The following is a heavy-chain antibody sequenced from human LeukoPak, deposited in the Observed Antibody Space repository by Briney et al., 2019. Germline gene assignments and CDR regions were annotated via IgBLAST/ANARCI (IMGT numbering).Heavy chain of an antibody. V-gene: IGHV1-69*04. CDR3: ASALYYYDSSGYSLGY. CDR2: IIPILCIA. J-gene: IGHJ4*02. D-gene: IGHD3-22*01. CDR1: GGTFSSYA. Sequence: SVKVSCKASGGTFSSYAISRVRQAPGQGLEWMGRIIPILCIANYAQKFQGRVTITADKSTSTAYMELSSLRSEDTAVYYCASALYYYDSSGYSLGYWGQGTLVTVSS.